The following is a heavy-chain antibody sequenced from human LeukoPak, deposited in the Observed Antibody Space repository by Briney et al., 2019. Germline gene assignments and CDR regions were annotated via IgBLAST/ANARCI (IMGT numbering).Heavy chain of an antibody. J-gene: IGHJ4*02. V-gene: IGHV1-18*01. CDR1: GYTFTSYG. CDR2: ISAYNGNT. Sequence: EASVKVSRKASGYTFTSYGISWVRPAPGQGLAWMGWISAYNGNTNYAQKLQGRVTMTTDTSTSTAYMELRSLRSDDTAVYYCARPNYDFWSGYYIDYWGQGTLVTVSS. D-gene: IGHD3-3*01. CDR3: ARPNYDFWSGYYIDY.